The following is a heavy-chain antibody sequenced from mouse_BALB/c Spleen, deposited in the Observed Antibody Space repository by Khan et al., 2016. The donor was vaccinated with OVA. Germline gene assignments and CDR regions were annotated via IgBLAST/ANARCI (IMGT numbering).Heavy chain of an antibody. CDR3: VRDHYYYGSKYALDF. V-gene: IGHV5-6-3*01. D-gene: IGHD1-1*01. CDR2: INSNGGST. Sequence: VELVESGGNLVQPGGSLILSCAASGFTFSSYGMSWVRQTPDKRLELVATINSNGGSTYYPDSVKGRFTISRDNAQNTLLLQMSSLRSVDTARTLFVRDHYYYGSKYALDFWVQGTTVTVSS. CDR1: GFTFSSYG. J-gene: IGHJ4*01.